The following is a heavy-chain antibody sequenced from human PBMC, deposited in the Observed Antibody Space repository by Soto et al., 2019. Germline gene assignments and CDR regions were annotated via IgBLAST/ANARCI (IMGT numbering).Heavy chain of an antibody. CDR2: ITDTGGDA. Sequence: GGSLRLSCVASGLTFGSRAMSWVRQAPGEGLQWVSTITDTGGDAKYADSVRGRFVISRDNSKKTLYLQMTSLTAEDSAMYFCARGPTDSYPGSRIFDFWGRGTLVTVSS. CDR3: ARGPTDSYPGSRIFDF. D-gene: IGHD3-10*01. CDR1: GLTFGSRA. V-gene: IGHV3-23*01. J-gene: IGHJ4*02.